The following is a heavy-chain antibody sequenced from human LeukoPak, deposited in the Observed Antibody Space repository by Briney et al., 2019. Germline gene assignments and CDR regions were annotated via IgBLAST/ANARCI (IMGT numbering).Heavy chain of an antibody. CDR1: GFSFHDYD. J-gene: IGHJ6*02. Sequence: PGGSLRLSCAASGFSFHDYDMPWVRHAPGKALEWVAGITRDSGRIGYADSVKGRFTVSGDNAQNSLYLQMNSLRPEDTALYYCAKDLDASGRQNDFYYHGMDVWGQGTTVTVSS. CDR3: AKDLDASGRQNDFYYHGMDV. CDR2: ITRDSGRI. D-gene: IGHD3-10*01. V-gene: IGHV3-9*01.